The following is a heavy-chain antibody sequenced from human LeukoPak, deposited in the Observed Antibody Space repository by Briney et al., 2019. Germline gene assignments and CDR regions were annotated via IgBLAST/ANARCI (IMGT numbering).Heavy chain of an antibody. D-gene: IGHD4-17*01. CDR3: ARGFRGDNFDY. J-gene: IGHJ4*02. Sequence: SQTLSLTCTVSGGSISGGSYYWSWIRQPAGKGLEWIGRVFTSGSTNYNPSLKGRVTTSVDTSKNQFSLKLSSVTAADTAVYYCARGFRGDNFDYWGQGALVIVSS. CDR2: VFTSGST. V-gene: IGHV4-61*02. CDR1: GGSISGGSYY.